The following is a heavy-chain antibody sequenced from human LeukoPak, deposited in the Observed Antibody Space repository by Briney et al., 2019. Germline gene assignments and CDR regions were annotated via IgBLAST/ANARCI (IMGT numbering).Heavy chain of an antibody. V-gene: IGHV4-34*01. Sequence: TSETLSLTCAVYGGSFSGYYWSWIRQPPGKGLGWIGEINHSGSTNYNPSLKSRVTISVDTSKNQFSLKLSSVTAADTAVYYCARVRYYDILTGYLPHYYYGMDVWGQGTTVTVSS. CDR1: GGSFSGYY. CDR3: ARVRYYDILTGYLPHYYYGMDV. D-gene: IGHD3-9*01. CDR2: INHSGST. J-gene: IGHJ6*02.